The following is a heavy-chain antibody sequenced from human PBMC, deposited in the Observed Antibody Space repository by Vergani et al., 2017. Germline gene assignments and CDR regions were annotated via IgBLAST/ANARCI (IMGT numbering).Heavy chain of an antibody. J-gene: IGHJ6*02. D-gene: IGHD2-21*01. CDR2: IKSTFDRGTT. V-gene: IGHV3-15*07. CDR1: GFSFRHAW. CDR3: TTDPRYCGDGSCYWLRDHHYYGMDV. Sequence: EVQLVESGGGIVKPGGSLRLSCVASGFSFRHAWLNWVRRTPGKGLEWVGRIKSTFDRGTTDYAAAVNGRFTISRDDSKNTLFLQMNGLKTEDIGVYYCTTDPRYCGDGSCYWLRDHHYYGMDVWGQGTTVTVSS.